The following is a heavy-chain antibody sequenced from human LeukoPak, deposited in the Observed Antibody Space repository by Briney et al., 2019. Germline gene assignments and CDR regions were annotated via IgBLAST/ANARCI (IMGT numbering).Heavy chain of an antibody. CDR1: GGSISSGDYY. CDR3: ARALYSMTAVTTEYWFDY. Sequence: SETLSLTCTVSGGSISSGDYYWSWIRQPPGKGLEWIGYIYYSGSTYYNPSLQSRVIISVDTSKNQFSLKLTSVTAADTAVYYCARALYSMTAVTTEYWFDYWGQGTLVTVSS. CDR2: IYYSGST. D-gene: IGHD4-17*01. V-gene: IGHV4-30-4*01. J-gene: IGHJ4*02.